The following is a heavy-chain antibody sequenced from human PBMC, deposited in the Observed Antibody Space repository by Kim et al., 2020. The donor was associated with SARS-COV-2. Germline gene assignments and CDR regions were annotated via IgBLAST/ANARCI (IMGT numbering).Heavy chain of an antibody. D-gene: IGHD3-16*01. Sequence: ASVKVSCKVSGYTLTELSMHWVRQAPGKGLEWMGGFDPEDGETIYAQKFQGRVTMTEDTSTDTAYMELSSLRSEDTAVYYCATGGVLLGGATLDYWGQGTLVTVSS. CDR1: GYTLTELS. V-gene: IGHV1-24*01. CDR3: ATGGVLLGGATLDY. J-gene: IGHJ4*02. CDR2: FDPEDGET.